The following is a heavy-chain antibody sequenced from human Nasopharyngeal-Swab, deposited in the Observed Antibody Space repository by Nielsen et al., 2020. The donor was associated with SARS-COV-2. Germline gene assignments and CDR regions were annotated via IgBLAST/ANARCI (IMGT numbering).Heavy chain of an antibody. V-gene: IGHV1-18*01. Sequence: SVKVSCKAPGYTFTSYGISWVRQAPGQGLEWMGWISAYNGNTNYAQKLQGRVTMTTDTSTSTAYMELRSLRSDDTAVYYCARVELYDFWSGYYLFDYWGQGTLVTVSS. CDR2: ISAYNGNT. CDR3: ARVELYDFWSGYYLFDY. J-gene: IGHJ4*02. D-gene: IGHD3-3*01. CDR1: GYTFTSYG.